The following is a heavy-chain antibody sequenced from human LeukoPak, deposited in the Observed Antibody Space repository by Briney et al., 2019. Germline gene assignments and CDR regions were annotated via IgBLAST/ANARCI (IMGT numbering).Heavy chain of an antibody. CDR3: TKCGSSCRGGFDP. V-gene: IGHV3-23*01. CDR2: ISGSGTGT. CDR1: GFTFGSYA. D-gene: IGHD6-13*01. Sequence: PGGSLRLSCAVSGFTFGSYAMGWVRQAPGKGLEWVSAISGSGTGTYYADSVKGRFTISRDNSKNTLYLHMNSLRAEDTAVYYCTKCGSSCRGGFDPWGQGTLVTVSS. J-gene: IGHJ5*02.